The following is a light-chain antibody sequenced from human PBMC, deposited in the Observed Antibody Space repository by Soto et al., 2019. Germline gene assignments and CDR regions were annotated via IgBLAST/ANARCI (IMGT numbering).Light chain of an antibody. CDR2: CAS. J-gene: IGKJ5*01. Sequence: DIQMTQSPSSLSSPVGGRVTITCPARHNINNYLTWYQQKPGRAPKLLIYCASNLEAGVPSRFRRSGAGTDSTFTISRLQPEDIATYCWQQYENLPTFGQGTQLEIK. CDR1: HNINNY. CDR3: QQYENLPT. V-gene: IGKV1-33*01.